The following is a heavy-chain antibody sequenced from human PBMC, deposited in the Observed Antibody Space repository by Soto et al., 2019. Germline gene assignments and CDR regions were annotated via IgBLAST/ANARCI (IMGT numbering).Heavy chain of an antibody. CDR1: GFTFSNYA. J-gene: IGHJ4*02. V-gene: IGHV3-23*01. Sequence: EVQLLESGGGLVQPGGSLRLSCAASGFTFSNYAMSWLRRPPGKGLEWVSAIIGSGDRTYYADSVKGRFTISRDNSKNTLYLQRSSLRTEDSAVYCCVKGRSGHSDADSWGKGTLVTVSS. CDR3: VKGRSGHSDADS. CDR2: IIGSGDRT. D-gene: IGHD5-18*01.